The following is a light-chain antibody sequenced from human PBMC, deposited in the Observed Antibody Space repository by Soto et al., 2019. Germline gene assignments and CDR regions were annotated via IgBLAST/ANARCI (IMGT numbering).Light chain of an antibody. CDR3: AAWDDSLMGSV. V-gene: IGLV1-44*01. Sequence: QAVVTQPPSASGTPGQRVTISCSGSSSNIGSNTVNWYQQLPGTAPKLLIYSNNQRPSGVPDRFSGSKSGTSASLAISGLQSEDEADYYCAAWDDSLMGSVFGTGTKVTVL. J-gene: IGLJ1*01. CDR1: SSNIGSNT. CDR2: SNN.